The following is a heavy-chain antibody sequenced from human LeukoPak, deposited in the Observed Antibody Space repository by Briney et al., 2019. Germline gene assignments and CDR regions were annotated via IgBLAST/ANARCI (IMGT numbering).Heavy chain of an antibody. CDR2: IKQDGSEK. V-gene: IGHV3-7*01. Sequence: PGGSLRLSCAASGFTFSSYWMSWVRQAPGKGLEWVANIKQDGSEKYYVDSVKGRFTISRDNAKNSLYLQMNSLRAEDTAVYYCARDLIAGRSDAFDIWGQGTMFTVSS. D-gene: IGHD6-13*01. CDR1: GFTFSSYW. CDR3: ARDLIAGRSDAFDI. J-gene: IGHJ3*02.